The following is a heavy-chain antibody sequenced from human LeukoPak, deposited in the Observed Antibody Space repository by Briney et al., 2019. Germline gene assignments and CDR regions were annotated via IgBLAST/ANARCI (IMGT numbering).Heavy chain of an antibody. CDR1: GFTFTKYA. V-gene: IGHV3-64*02. Sequence: PGGSLRFSCTASGFTFTKYAMHWVRQAPGKGLEYVSAIDSDGGSTYHADSVKGGFTISRDNSKNTVYLQLGSLRIEDMAVYYCARGYYDSSGYSADSLHIWGQGTTVTVSS. CDR3: ARGYYDSSGYSADSLHI. CDR2: IDSDGGST. J-gene: IGHJ3*02. D-gene: IGHD3-22*01.